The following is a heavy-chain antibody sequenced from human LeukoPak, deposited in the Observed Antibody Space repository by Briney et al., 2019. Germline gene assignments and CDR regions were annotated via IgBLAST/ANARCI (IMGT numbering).Heavy chain of an antibody. V-gene: IGHV1-24*01. D-gene: IGHD6-13*01. CDR2: FDPEDGET. CDR1: GYTLTELS. Sequence: ASVKVSCKVSGYTLTELSMHWVRQAPGKGLEWMGGFDPEDGETIYAQKLQGRVTMTTDTSTSTAYMELRSLRSDDTAVYYCASSRWFDPWGQGTLVTVSS. J-gene: IGHJ5*02. CDR3: ASSRWFDP.